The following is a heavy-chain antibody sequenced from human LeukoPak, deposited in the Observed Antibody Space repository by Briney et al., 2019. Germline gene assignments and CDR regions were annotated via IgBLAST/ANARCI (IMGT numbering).Heavy chain of an antibody. CDR2: IKQDAGEI. CDR1: GFTLSAYW. CDR3: AKDGCGGDCLFAFDI. J-gene: IGHJ3*02. D-gene: IGHD2-21*02. Sequence: PGGSLRLSCAASGFTLSAYWMSWVRQLPGKGLEWVANIKQDAGEIRYVDSVKGRFTISRDNAKNSVYLQMNSLRAEDTAVYYCAKDGCGGDCLFAFDIWGQGTMVTVSS. V-gene: IGHV3-7*03.